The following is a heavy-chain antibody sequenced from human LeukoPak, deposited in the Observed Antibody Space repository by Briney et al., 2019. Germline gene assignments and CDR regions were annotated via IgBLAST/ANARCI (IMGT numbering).Heavy chain of an antibody. V-gene: IGHV1-46*01. Sequence: AALVKVSFKASGYTFTSYYMHWVRQAPGQGLEWMGIINPSGGSTSYAQKFQGRVTMTRDTSTSTVYMELSSLRSEDTAVYYCARDWYLWDAMVRGVIHPWGQGTLVTVSS. CDR1: GYTFTSYY. CDR3: ARDWYLWDAMVRGVIHP. CDR2: INPSGGST. D-gene: IGHD3-10*01. J-gene: IGHJ5*02.